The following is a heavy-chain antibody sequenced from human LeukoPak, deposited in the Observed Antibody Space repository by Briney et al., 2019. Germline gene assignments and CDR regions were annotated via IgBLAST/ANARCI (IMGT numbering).Heavy chain of an antibody. CDR3: ARGLTVRDIVVGPAAKANYYYYMDV. V-gene: IGHV4-34*01. D-gene: IGHD2-2*01. Sequence: PSETLSLTCAVYGGSFSGYYWSWIRQPPGKGLEWIGEINYSGSTNYNPSLKSRVTISVDTSKNQFSLKLSSVTAADTDVYYCARGLTVRDIVVGPAAKANYYYYMDVWGKGTTVTVSS. J-gene: IGHJ6*03. CDR1: GGSFSGYY. CDR2: INYSGST.